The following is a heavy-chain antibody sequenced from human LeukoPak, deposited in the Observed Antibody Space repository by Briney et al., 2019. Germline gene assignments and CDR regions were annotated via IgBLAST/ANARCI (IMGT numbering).Heavy chain of an antibody. CDR3: ARDEVVAAPNYFGMVV. CDR2: ISSSGSTI. J-gene: IGHJ6*02. V-gene: IGHV3-11*01. D-gene: IGHD2-15*01. Sequence: PGGSLRLSCAASGFTFSDYYMGWIRQAPGKGLEWVSYISSSGSTIYYADSVKGRFTISRDNAKNSLYLQMNSLRAEDTAVYYCARDEVVAAPNYFGMVVWGQGTTVSVSS. CDR1: GFTFSDYY.